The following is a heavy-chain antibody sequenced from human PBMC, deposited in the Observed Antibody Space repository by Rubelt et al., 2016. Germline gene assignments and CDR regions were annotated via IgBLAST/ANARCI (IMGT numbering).Heavy chain of an antibody. CDR2: ISYDGSDK. Sequence: ESGGGVVQPGRSLRLSCAASGFIFSNYGMHWVRQAPGKGLEWVTVISYDGSDKYYADSVKGRFTISRDNSKNTLYLQMNSLRAEDTAVYYCARHPGDIVVVPAAHFDYWGQGTLVTVSS. D-gene: IGHD2-2*01. CDR3: ARHPGDIVVVPAAHFDY. J-gene: IGHJ4*02. V-gene: IGHV3-30*03. CDR1: GFIFSNYG.